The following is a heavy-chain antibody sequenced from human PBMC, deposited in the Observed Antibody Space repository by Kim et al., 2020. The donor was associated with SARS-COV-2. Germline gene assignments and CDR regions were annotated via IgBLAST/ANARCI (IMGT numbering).Heavy chain of an antibody. J-gene: IGHJ1*01. D-gene: IGHD3-16*02. Sequence: SETLSLTCTVSGDSLSSDYWSWNRQPAGKGLEWIGRFYTSGRTNYNPSLQSRVTMSVDMSKNQFSLKLSSVTAADTAVYYCASALGHWGQGTLVTVSP. CDR2: FYTSGRT. CDR3: ASALGH. V-gene: IGHV4-4*07. CDR1: GDSLSSDY.